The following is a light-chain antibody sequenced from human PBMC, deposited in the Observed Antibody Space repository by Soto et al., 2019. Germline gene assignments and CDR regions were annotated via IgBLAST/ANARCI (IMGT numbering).Light chain of an antibody. CDR1: VGSYNR. CDR2: DVS. J-gene: IGLJ1*01. V-gene: IGLV2-18*02. CDR3: SSYTSSSPYV. Sequence: VGSYNRVSWYQQPPGTAPKVMIYDVSNRPSGVPDRFSGSKSGNTASLTISGLQAQDESDYYCSSYTSSSPYVFGTGTKVP.